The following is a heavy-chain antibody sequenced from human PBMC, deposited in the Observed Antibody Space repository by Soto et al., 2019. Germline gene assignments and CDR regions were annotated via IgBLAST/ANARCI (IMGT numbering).Heavy chain of an antibody. Sequence: QVQLQESGPGLVKPSETLSLTCTVSGGSISSYYWSWIRQPPGKGLEWIGYIYYSGSTNYNPSLKSRVTISVDTSKNQFSLKXSSVTAADTAVYXXXXXRESSDYYYYYYMDVWGKGTTVTVSS. J-gene: IGHJ6*03. CDR2: IYYSGST. V-gene: IGHV4-59*01. CDR3: XXXRESSDYYYYYYMDV. D-gene: IGHD2-21*02. CDR1: GGSISSYY.